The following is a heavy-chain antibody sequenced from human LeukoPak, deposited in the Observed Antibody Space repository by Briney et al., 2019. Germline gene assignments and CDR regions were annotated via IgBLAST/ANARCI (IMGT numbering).Heavy chain of an antibody. J-gene: IGHJ4*02. CDR1: GFTFSNYA. Sequence: GGSLRLSCAASGFTFSNYAMRWVCQAPGKGLEWVSSITDSGDGTYYADSVKGRFTISRDNSENTLYLQMNSLRAEDTALYYCSRDGEHGYNDIDFWGQGTLVTVSS. D-gene: IGHD5-24*01. CDR2: ITDSGDGT. V-gene: IGHV3-23*01. CDR3: SRDGEHGYNDIDF.